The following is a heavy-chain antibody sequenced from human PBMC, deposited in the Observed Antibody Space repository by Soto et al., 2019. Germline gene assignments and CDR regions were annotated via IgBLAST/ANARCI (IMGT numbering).Heavy chain of an antibody. D-gene: IGHD2-15*01. CDR2: IDPSDSYT. CDR1: GYSFTSYW. Sequence: GESLKISCKGSGYSFTSYWISWVRQMPGKGLEWMGRIDPSDSYTNYSPSFQGHVTISADKSISTAYLQWSSLKASGTARYYCARPVVAAMDVWGQGTTVTVSS. CDR3: ARPVVAAMDV. J-gene: IGHJ6*02. V-gene: IGHV5-10-1*01.